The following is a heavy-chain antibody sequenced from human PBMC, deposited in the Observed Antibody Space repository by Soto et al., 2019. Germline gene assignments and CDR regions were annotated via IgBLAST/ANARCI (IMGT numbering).Heavy chain of an antibody. CDR3: VGEVGFQLIY. D-gene: IGHD2-2*01. CDR2: ITSRDVT. CDR1: GFTFSTHS. J-gene: IGHJ4*02. Sequence: EVQLVEYGGGLVQPGGSLRLSCAASGFTFSTHSMNWVRQAPGKGLEWISYITSRDVTMYAGSLKGRFTISRDNAKNSLYRQMNSLRGEDTAVYFCVGEVGFQLIYWGQGTLVTVSS. V-gene: IGHV3-48*01.